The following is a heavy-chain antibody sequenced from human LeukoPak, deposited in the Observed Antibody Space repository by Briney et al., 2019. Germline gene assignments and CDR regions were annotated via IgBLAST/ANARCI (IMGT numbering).Heavy chain of an antibody. V-gene: IGHV3-74*01. Sequence: GGSLRLSCAASGFTFSSYWMHWVRQAPGKGLVWVSQINSDGSSTTYADSVKGRFTISRDNAKNTLYLQMNSLRVEDTAVSYCARTQGFWGQGTLVTVSS. CDR3: ARTQGF. CDR1: GFTFSSYW. CDR2: INSDGSST. J-gene: IGHJ4*02.